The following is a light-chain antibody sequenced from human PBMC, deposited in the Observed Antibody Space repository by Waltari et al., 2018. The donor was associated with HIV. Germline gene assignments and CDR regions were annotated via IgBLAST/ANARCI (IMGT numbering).Light chain of an antibody. V-gene: IGLV3-25*03. CDR1: SLPKQS. J-gene: IGLJ3*02. Sequence: SYDLTQPPSVSVSPGQTARIPCSGDSLPKQSAYWYQKKSGQAPVLVISKDSERPSGIPERFSGSSSGTTVTLTISGVQAEDEADYYCQSADSSGAYYWVFGGGTKLTVL. CDR2: KDS. CDR3: QSADSSGAYYWV.